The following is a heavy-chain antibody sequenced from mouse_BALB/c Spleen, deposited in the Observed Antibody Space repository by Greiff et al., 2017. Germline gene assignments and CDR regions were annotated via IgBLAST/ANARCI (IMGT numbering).Heavy chain of an antibody. J-gene: IGHJ4*01. CDR3: ARSQLLRYAMDY. CDR2: INSNGGST. D-gene: IGHD1-1*01. V-gene: IGHV5-6-3*01. CDR1: GFTFSSYG. Sequence: EVHLVESGGGLVQPGGSLKLSCAASGFTFSSYGMSWVRQTPDKRLELVATINSNGGSTYYPDSVKGRFTISRDNAKNTLYLQMSSLKSEDTAMYYCARSQLLRYAMDYWGQGTSVTVSS.